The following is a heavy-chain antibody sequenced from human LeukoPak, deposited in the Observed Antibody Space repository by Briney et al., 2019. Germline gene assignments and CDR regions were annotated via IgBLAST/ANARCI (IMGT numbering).Heavy chain of an antibody. CDR1: GGSISSGGYS. Sequence: PSQTLSLTCAVSGGSISSGGYSWSWIRQPPGKGLEWIGYIYYSGSTYYTPSLKSRVTISVDASKNQFSLKLSAVTAADTAVYYCARDSVDSGSSSDYWGQGTLVTVSS. V-gene: IGHV4-30-4*07. CDR3: ARDSVDSGSSSDY. J-gene: IGHJ4*02. D-gene: IGHD1-26*01. CDR2: IYYSGST.